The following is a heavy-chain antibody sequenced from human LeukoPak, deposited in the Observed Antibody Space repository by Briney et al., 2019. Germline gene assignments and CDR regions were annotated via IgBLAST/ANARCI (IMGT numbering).Heavy chain of an antibody. V-gene: IGHV3-48*03. CDR3: ARDVPMAMVTHDAFDI. CDR1: GVTFSSYE. D-gene: IGHD5-18*01. J-gene: IGHJ3*02. Sequence: PGGSLRLSCAASGVTFSSYEMNWVRQAPGKGLEWVSYISSSGSTIYYADSVKGRFTISKDNAKNSLYLQMNSLRAEDTAVYYCARDVPMAMVTHDAFDIWGQGTMVTVSS. CDR2: ISSSGSTI.